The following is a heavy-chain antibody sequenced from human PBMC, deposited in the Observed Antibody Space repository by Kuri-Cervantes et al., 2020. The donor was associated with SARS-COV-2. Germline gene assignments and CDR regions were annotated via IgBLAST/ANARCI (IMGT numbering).Heavy chain of an antibody. J-gene: IGHJ6*04. CDR2: IYYSGST. V-gene: IGHV4-59*01. D-gene: IGHD3-3*01. Sequence: GSLRLSCTVSGGSISSYYWSWIRQPPGKGLEWIGYIYYSGSTNYNPSLKSRVTISVDTSKNQFSLKLSSVTAVDTAVYYCARDRYDQMDVWGKGTTVTVSS. CDR3: ARDRYDQMDV. CDR1: GGSISSYY.